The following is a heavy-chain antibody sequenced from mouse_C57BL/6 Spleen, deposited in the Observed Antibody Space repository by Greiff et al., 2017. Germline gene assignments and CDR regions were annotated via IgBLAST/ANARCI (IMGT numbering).Heavy chain of an antibody. CDR1: GYTFTSYG. V-gene: IGHV1-81*01. Sequence: VQLVESGAELARPGASVKLSCKASGYTFTSYGISWVKQRTGQGLEWIGEIYPRSGNTYYNEKFKGKATLTADKSSSTAYMELRSLTSEDSAVYFCARWLLTSMDYWGQGTSGTVSS. CDR2: IYPRSGNT. J-gene: IGHJ4*01. CDR3: ARWLLTSMDY. D-gene: IGHD2-3*01.